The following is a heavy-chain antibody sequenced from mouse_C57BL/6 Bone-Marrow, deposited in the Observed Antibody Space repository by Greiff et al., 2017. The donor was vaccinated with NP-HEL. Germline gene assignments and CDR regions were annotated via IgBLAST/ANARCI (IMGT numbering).Heavy chain of an antibody. CDR1: GFTFSDYG. V-gene: IGHV5-17*01. CDR2: ISSGSSTI. CDR3: ARLYYYGSSYDFDY. D-gene: IGHD1-1*01. Sequence: EVKLQESGGGLVKPGGSLKLSCAASGFTFSDYGMHWVRQAPEKGLEWVAYISSGSSTIYYADTVKGRFTISRDNAKNTLFLQMTSLRSEDTAMYYCARLYYYGSSYDFDYWGQGTTLTVSS. J-gene: IGHJ2*01.